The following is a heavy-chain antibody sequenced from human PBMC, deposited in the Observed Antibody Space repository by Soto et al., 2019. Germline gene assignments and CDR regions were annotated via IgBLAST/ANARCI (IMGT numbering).Heavy chain of an antibody. CDR1: GDSISSGAYY. CDR2: IYYSGGA. J-gene: IGHJ5*02. Sequence: SETLSLTCTVSGDSISSGAYYWSWIRQHPGKGLEWIGYIYYSGGAYYNPSLKSRVTISVDTSKNQFSLKVSSVTAADTAVYYCAIDKRTISGGLYWFDPWGPRTLVTV. V-gene: IGHV4-31*03. D-gene: IGHD3-3*01. CDR3: AIDKRTISGGLYWFDP.